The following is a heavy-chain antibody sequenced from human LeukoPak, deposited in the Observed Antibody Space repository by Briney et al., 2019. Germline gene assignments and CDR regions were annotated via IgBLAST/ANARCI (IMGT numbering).Heavy chain of an antibody. V-gene: IGHV3-11*01. CDR3: ARVGCETYYDILTGYYAIPWYFDY. CDR2: ISGSGGTT. J-gene: IGHJ4*02. Sequence: GGSLRLSCAASEFIFTNYGMSWVRQGPGKGLEWVSSISGSGGTTYYADSVKGRFTISRDNAKNSLYLQMNSLRAEDTAVYYCARVGCETYYDILTGYYAIPWYFDYWGQGTLVTVSS. CDR1: EFIFTNYG. D-gene: IGHD3-9*01.